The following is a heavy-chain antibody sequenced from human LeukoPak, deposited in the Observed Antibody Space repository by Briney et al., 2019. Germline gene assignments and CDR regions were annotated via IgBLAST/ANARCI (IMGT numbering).Heavy chain of an antibody. J-gene: IGHJ4*02. D-gene: IGHD1-26*01. CDR3: ARDKVVGATTLDY. V-gene: IGHV3-7*01. Sequence: GGSLRLSCAASGFTFSDYYMSWVRQAPGKGLEWVANIRQDGGEIYYVDSVKGRFTISRDNAKNSLFLQMNSLRAEDSAVYYCARDKVVGATTLDYWGQGTLVTVSS. CDR1: GFTFSDYY. CDR2: IRQDGGEI.